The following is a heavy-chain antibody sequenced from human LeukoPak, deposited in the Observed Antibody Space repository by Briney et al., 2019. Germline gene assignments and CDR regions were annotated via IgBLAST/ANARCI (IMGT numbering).Heavy chain of an antibody. J-gene: IGHJ3*02. CDR2: IYYSGST. Sequence: SETLSLTCTVSGGSISSYYWSWIRQPPGKGLEWIGYIYYSGSTNYNPSLKSRVTISVDTSKNQFSLKLSSVTAADTVVYYCARDASYHDSSGYSFFDIWGQGTMVTVSS. V-gene: IGHV4-59*01. CDR1: GGSISSYY. CDR3: ARDASYHDSSGYSFFDI. D-gene: IGHD3-22*01.